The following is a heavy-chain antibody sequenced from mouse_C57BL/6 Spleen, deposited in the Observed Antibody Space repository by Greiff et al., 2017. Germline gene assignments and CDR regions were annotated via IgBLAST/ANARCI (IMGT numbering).Heavy chain of an antibody. CDR2: INPNNGGT. CDR1: GYTFTDYN. V-gene: IGHV1-18*01. J-gene: IGHJ2*01. D-gene: IGHD3-2*02. CDR3: ARSDSSGYVDFDY. Sequence: EVQLQQSGPELVKPGASVKIPCKASGYTFTDYNMDWVKQSHGKSLEWIGDINPNNGGTIYNQKFKGKSTLTVDKSSSTAYMELRSLTSEDTAVYYCARSDSSGYVDFDYWGQGTTLTVSS.